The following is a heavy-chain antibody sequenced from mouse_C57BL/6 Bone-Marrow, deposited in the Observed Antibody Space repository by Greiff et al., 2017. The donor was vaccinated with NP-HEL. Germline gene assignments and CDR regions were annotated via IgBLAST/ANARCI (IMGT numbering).Heavy chain of an antibody. V-gene: IGHV1-64*01. CDR1: GYTFTSYW. D-gene: IGHD2-4*01. J-gene: IGHJ4*01. Sequence: QVQLQQPGAELVKPGASVKLSCKASGYTFTSYWMHWVKQRPGQGLEWIGMIHPNSGSTKYNEKFKSKATLTVDKSSCTAYMQRSNLTSEDSSVYYCARFQVYYDYDGYAMDYWGQGTSVTVSS. CDR3: ARFQVYYDYDGYAMDY. CDR2: IHPNSGST.